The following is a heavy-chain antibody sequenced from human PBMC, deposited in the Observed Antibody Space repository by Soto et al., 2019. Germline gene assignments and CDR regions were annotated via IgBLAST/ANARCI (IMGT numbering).Heavy chain of an antibody. J-gene: IGHJ3*02. D-gene: IGHD3-10*01. V-gene: IGHV4-31*03. CDR2: IYYSGST. Sequence: SETLSLTCSVSGGSINRGGYFWSWLRQHPGKGLEWIGYIYYSGSTYYNPSLKSRATISLDTSENHFSMRLTSVVAADTAIYYCARDCPVGDDVSASYRAFDIWGQGIRVTVS. CDR3: ARDCPVGDDVSASYRAFDI. CDR1: GGSINRGGYF.